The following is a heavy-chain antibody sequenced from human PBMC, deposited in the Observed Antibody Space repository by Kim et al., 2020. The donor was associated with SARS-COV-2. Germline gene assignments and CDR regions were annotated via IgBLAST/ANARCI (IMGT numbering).Heavy chain of an antibody. CDR2: ISYDGSNK. J-gene: IGHJ6*02. D-gene: IGHD6-13*01. V-gene: IGHV3-30*18. CDR3: AKDARRWFGIAAAGFRYYYYGMDV. Sequence: GGSLRLSCAASGFTFSSYGMHWVRQAPGKGLEWVAVISYDGSNKYYADSVKGRFTISRDNSKNTLYLQMNSLRAEDTAVYYCAKDARRWFGIAAAGFRYYYYGMDVWGQGTTVTVSS. CDR1: GFTFSSYG.